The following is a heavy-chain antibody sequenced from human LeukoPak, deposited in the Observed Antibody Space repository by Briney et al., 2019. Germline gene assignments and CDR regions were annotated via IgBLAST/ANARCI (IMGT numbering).Heavy chain of an antibody. V-gene: IGHV3-74*01. Sequence: GGSLRLSCVASGFTFSNYWMHWVRQAPGKGLVWVSRINSDGSSTSYADSVKGRFTISRDNAKNTLYLQMSSLRAEDTAVYYCAKGGSYVVDYWGQGTLVTVSS. CDR1: GFTFSNYW. J-gene: IGHJ4*02. CDR2: INSDGSST. D-gene: IGHD3-16*01. CDR3: AKGGSYVVDY.